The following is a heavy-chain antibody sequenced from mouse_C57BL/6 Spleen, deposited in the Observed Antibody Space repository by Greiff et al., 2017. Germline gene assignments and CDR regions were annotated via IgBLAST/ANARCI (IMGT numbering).Heavy chain of an antibody. J-gene: IGHJ4*01. V-gene: IGHV1-82*01. Sequence: VHLVESGPELVKPGASVKISCKASGYAFSSSWMNWVKQRPGKGLEWIGRIYPGDGDTNYNGKFKGKATLTADKSSSTAYMQLSSLTSEDSAVYFCARDGSSGYDAMDYWGQGTSVTVSS. CDR3: ARDGSSGYDAMDY. CDR2: IYPGDGDT. D-gene: IGHD1-3*01. CDR1: GYAFSSSW.